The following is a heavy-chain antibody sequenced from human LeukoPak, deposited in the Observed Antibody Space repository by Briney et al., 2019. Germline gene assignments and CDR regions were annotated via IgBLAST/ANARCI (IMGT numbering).Heavy chain of an antibody. Sequence: SETLSLTCAVYGGSFSGYYWSWIRQPPGKGLEWIGEINHSGSTNYNPSLKSRVTISVDTSKNQFSLKLSSVTAADTAVYYCAIKRSIAVAGRPPYNWFDPWGQGTLVTVSS. CDR2: INHSGST. V-gene: IGHV4-34*01. J-gene: IGHJ5*02. CDR3: AIKRSIAVAGRPPYNWFDP. CDR1: GGSFSGYY. D-gene: IGHD6-19*01.